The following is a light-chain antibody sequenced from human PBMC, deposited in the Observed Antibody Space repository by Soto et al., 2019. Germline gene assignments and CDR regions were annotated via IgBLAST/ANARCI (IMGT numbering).Light chain of an antibody. CDR1: QSISSW. V-gene: IGKV1-5*03. Sequence: DIQMTQSPSTLSASVGDRVSITCRASQSISSWLAWYQQKPGKAPKLLIYKASSLESGVPSRFSGSGSGTEFTLTISSLQPDDFAAYYCQQYNSYPLTFGGGTKVEIK. CDR2: KAS. CDR3: QQYNSYPLT. J-gene: IGKJ4*01.